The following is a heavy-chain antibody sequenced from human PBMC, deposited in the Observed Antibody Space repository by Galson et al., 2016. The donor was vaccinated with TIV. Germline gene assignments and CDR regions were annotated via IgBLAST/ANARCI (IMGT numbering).Heavy chain of an antibody. Sequence: PALVKPTQTLTLTCTFSGFSLSRSRMCVTWMRQPPGKALEWLARIDGDDDTYYNNFLATRLFITKDTSRNRVVLTLTNLDPADPATYYCARASSDYFYNYGMDVWGQGTTVTVS. D-gene: IGHD6-19*01. CDR2: IDGDDDT. CDR3: ARASSDYFYNYGMDV. V-gene: IGHV2-70*11. CDR1: GFSLSRSRMC. J-gene: IGHJ6*02.